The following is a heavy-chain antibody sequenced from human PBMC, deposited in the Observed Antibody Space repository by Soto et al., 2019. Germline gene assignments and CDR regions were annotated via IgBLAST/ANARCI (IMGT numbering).Heavy chain of an antibody. V-gene: IGHV3-23*01. D-gene: IGHD6-19*01. J-gene: IGHJ4*02. CDR3: AKDPRWVAVAGLDY. Sequence: EVQLLESGGGLVQPGGSLRLSCAASGFTFSSYAMSWVRQAPGKGLEWVSAISGSGGSTYYADSVKGRFTISRDNSKNTLYLQLSSLRAEDTAVYYCAKDPRWVAVAGLDYWGQGTLVTVSS. CDR1: GFTFSSYA. CDR2: ISGSGGST.